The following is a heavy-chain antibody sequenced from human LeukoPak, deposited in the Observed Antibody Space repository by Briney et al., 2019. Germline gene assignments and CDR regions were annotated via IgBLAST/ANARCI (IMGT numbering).Heavy chain of an antibody. CDR1: GFTFSSYA. V-gene: IGHV3-23*01. J-gene: IGHJ6*03. CDR2: ISIDGGRT. Sequence: GGSLRLSCAASGFTFSSYAMSWVRQAPGKGPEWVSTISIDGGRTYYADSVKGRFTVSRDTSKNTLYLNSLRAEDAAVYYCARKGIGSSRYQNMDVWGKGTTVTVSS. D-gene: IGHD6-25*01. CDR3: ARKGIGSSRYQNMDV.